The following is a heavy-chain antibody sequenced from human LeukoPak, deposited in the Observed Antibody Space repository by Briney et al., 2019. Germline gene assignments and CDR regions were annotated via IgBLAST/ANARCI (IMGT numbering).Heavy chain of an antibody. J-gene: IGHJ4*02. CDR1: GFTFSSYW. D-gene: IGHD3-3*01. CDR3: ATPPITIFGVVSDY. Sequence: PGGSLRLSCAASGFTFSSYWMHWVRQAPGKGLVWVSRINSDGSSTSYADSVEGRFTISRDNAKNTLYLQMNSLRAEDTAVYYCATPPITIFGVVSDYWGQGTLVTVCS. CDR2: INSDGSST. V-gene: IGHV3-74*01.